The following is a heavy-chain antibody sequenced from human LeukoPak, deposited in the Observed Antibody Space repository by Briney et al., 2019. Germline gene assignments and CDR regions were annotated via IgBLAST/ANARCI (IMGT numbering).Heavy chain of an antibody. CDR1: GGSISSCY. CDR2: VFHSGST. J-gene: IGHJ4*02. Sequence: SETLSLTCTVSGGSISSCYWSWIRQPPGKGLEWIGYVFHSGSTNYNPSLKSRVTISVDTSKNQFSLKLTSVTAADTAVYYCARDSSGYYRIDYWGQGTLVTVSS. D-gene: IGHD3-22*01. V-gene: IGHV4-59*08. CDR3: ARDSSGYYRIDY.